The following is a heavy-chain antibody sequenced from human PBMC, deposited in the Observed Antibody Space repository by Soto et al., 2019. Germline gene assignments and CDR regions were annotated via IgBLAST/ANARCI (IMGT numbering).Heavy chain of an antibody. CDR1: GGTFSSYA. CDR2: IIPIFGTA. V-gene: IGHV1-69*01. Sequence: QVQLVQSGAEVQKPGSSVKVSCKASGGTFSSYAISWVRQAPGQGLEWMGGIIPIFGTANYAQKFQGRVTITADESTSTAYMELSSLRSEDTAVYYCARETSPYYYDSSGYPRGVDYFDYWGQGTLVTVSS. D-gene: IGHD3-22*01. J-gene: IGHJ4*02. CDR3: ARETSPYYYDSSGYPRGVDYFDY.